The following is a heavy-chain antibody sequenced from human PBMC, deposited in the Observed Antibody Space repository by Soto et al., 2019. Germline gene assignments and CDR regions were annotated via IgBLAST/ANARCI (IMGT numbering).Heavy chain of an antibody. CDR3: ARGAIVVVPAAFRYYYGMDV. V-gene: IGHV4-4*02. D-gene: IGHD2-2*01. CDR2: IYHSGST. J-gene: IGHJ6*02. Sequence: PSETLSLTCAVSGGPISSSNWWSWVRQPPGKGLEWIGEIYHSGSTNYNPSLKSRVTISVDKSKNQFSLKLSSVTAADTAVYYCARGAIVVVPAAFRYYYGMDVWGQGTTVTVSS. CDR1: GGPISSSNW.